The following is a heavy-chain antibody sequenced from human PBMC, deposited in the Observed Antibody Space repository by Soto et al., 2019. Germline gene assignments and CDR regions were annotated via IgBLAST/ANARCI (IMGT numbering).Heavy chain of an antibody. V-gene: IGHV3-15*01. CDR1: GFTFSNAW. CDR3: TTDQSLAARDI. D-gene: IGHD6-25*01. J-gene: IGHJ3*02. CDR2: IKSKTDGGTT. Sequence: VGSLRLSCAASGFTFSNAWMSWVRQAPGKGLEWVGRIKSKTDGGTTDYAAPVKGRFTISRDDSKNTLYLQMNSLKTEDTAVYYCTTDQSLAARDIWGQGTMVTVSS.